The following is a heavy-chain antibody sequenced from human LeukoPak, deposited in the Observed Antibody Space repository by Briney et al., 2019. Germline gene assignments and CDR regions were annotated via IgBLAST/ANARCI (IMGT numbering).Heavy chain of an antibody. J-gene: IGHJ6*03. CDR2: IYYSGST. V-gene: IGHV4-59*01. CDR3: ARGVSSSWKIGYYYYYMDV. Sequence: SETLSLTCTVSGGSISTYYWNWIRQPPGKGLEWIGYIYYSGSTNYNPSLKSRVTISVDTSKNQFSLKLSSVTAADTAVYYCARGVSSSWKIGYYYYYMDVWGKGTTVTVSS. CDR1: GGSISTYY. D-gene: IGHD6-13*01.